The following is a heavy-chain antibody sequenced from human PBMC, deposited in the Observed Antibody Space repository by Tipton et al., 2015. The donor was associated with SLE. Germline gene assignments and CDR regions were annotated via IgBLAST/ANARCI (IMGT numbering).Heavy chain of an antibody. CDR3: ARTADSDMVQGVIITSDYYYCGMDV. V-gene: IGHV1-18*01. J-gene: IGHJ6*02. Sequence: QSGAEVKKPGASVKVSCKASGYTFTSYGISWVRQAPGQGLEWMGWISAYNGNTNYAQKLQGRVTMTTDTSTSTAYMELRSLRSDDTAVYYCARTADSDMVQGVIITSDYYYCGMDVWGQGTTVTVSS. CDR1: GYTFTSYG. CDR2: ISAYNGNT. D-gene: IGHD3-10*01.